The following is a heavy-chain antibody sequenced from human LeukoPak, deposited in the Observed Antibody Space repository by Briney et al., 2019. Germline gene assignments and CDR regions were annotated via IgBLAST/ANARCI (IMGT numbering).Heavy chain of an antibody. CDR2: IYSGGTT. J-gene: IGHJ4*02. Sequence: GGSLRLSCAASGFTFSSYAMSWVRQAPGKGLEWVSSIYSGGTTYYADSVKGRFTISRDNSNNTLYLQMNSLRAEDTAVYYCARGEGGYYQAYWGQGALVTVSS. D-gene: IGHD1-26*01. CDR3: ARGEGGYYQAY. V-gene: IGHV3-53*01. CDR1: GFTFSSYA.